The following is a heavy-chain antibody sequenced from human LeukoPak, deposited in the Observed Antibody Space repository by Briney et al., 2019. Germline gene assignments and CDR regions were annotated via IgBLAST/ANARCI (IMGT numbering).Heavy chain of an antibody. CDR1: GGSISNGDYY. CDR2: VFYDGRA. J-gene: IGHJ4*02. V-gene: IGHV4-39*02. D-gene: IGHD2-21*01. CDR3: ASLFCRGGCYSAVFDY. Sequence: SETLSLTCTVSGGSISNGDYYWGWIRQPPGRGLECIGTVFYDGRAYYSPSLKSRLTISEDTSKNSLSLRLTSVTAADTAVYYCASLFCRGGCYSAVFDYWGQGALVTVSS.